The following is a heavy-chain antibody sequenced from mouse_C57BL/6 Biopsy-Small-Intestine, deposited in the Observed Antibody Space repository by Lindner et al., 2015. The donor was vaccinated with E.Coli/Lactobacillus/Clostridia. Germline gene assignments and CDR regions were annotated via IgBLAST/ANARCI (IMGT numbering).Heavy chain of an antibody. J-gene: IGHJ1*03. V-gene: IGHV1-81*01. Sequence: VQLQESGAELARPGASVKLSCKASGYTFISYGLSWVKERTGQGLEWIGEIHPGSVNTYYNEKFKGKATLTADKSSSTAYRELRSLTSEDSAVYFCARGKGLNYYGSSYWYFDVWGTGTTVTVSS. D-gene: IGHD1-1*01. CDR3: ARGKGLNYYGSSYWYFDV. CDR1: GYTFISYG. CDR2: IHPGSVNT.